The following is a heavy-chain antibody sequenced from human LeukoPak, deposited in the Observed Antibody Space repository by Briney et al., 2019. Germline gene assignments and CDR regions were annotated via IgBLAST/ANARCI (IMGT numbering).Heavy chain of an antibody. D-gene: IGHD3-22*01. CDR3: AVGHYYDSSGPPDY. CDR2: IYYSGST. V-gene: IGHV4-30-4*08. Sequence: SETLSLTCAVSGYSISSGYYWGWIRQPPGKGLEWIGYIYYSGSTYYNPSLKSRVTISVDTSKNQFSLKLSSVTAADTAVYYCAVGHYYDSSGPPDYWGQGTLVTVSS. CDR1: GYSISSGYY. J-gene: IGHJ4*02.